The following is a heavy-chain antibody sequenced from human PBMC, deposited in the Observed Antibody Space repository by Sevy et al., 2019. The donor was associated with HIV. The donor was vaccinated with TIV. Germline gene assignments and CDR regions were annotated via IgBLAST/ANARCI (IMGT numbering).Heavy chain of an antibody. V-gene: IGHV3-21*01. CDR1: GFTFSSYS. Sequence: GGSLRLSCAASGFTFSSYSMNWVRQAPGKGLEWVSSISSSSSYIYYADSVKGRFTISRDNAKNSLYLQMNSLRAEDTAGYYCARDIYCSSTSCYMGDYFDYWGQGTLVTVSS. J-gene: IGHJ4*02. CDR2: ISSSSSYI. CDR3: ARDIYCSSTSCYMGDYFDY. D-gene: IGHD2-2*02.